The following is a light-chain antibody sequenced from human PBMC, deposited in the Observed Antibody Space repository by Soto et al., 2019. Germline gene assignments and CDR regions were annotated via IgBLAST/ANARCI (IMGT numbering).Light chain of an antibody. Sequence: DIQMTQSPSFLSASVGDKVTITCRATESVSKWLAWYQEKPGNPPRPLIYDASTLESGVPSRFSGSGSGTEFTLTISSLQADDFAIYYCQQYNSYSWTFAQGTKVDI. CDR2: DAS. CDR3: QQYNSYSWT. J-gene: IGKJ1*01. CDR1: ESVSKW. V-gene: IGKV1-5*01.